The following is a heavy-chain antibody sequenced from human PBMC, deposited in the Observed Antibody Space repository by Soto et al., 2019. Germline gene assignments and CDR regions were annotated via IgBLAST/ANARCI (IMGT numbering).Heavy chain of an antibody. J-gene: IGHJ6*02. V-gene: IGHV3-64D*06. CDR3: VTTGHCSGTRCYEFRDYYYGMDV. CDR1: GLTFSNYA. Sequence: PGGSLRLSCSASGLTFSNYALHWARQAPGKGLAYVSSISSNGGFTYYSDSVKGRFTISRDNSKNTLSLQMTSLRPEDTAVYSCVTTGHCSGTRCYEFRDYYYGMDVWGQGTTVTVSS. D-gene: IGHD2-2*01. CDR2: ISSNGGFT.